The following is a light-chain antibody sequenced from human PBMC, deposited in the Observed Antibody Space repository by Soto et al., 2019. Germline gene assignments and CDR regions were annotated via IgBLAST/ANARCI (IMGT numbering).Light chain of an antibody. Sequence: QSALTQPPSVSAAPGQKVSISCSGSGSNIGSYSVPWYQPLPGTAPKLLIYDDNKRPSGIPDRFSGSKSGASATLGITGLQTGDEADYYCATWDRILRVVVFGGGTKVTVL. V-gene: IGLV1-51*01. CDR3: ATWDRILRVVV. CDR1: GSNIGSYS. CDR2: DDN. J-gene: IGLJ2*01.